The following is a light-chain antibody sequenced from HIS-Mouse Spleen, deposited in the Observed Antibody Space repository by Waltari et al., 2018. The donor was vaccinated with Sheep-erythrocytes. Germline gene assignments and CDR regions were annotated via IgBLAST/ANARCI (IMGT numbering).Light chain of an antibody. CDR2: WSS. CDR3: EQYYSTIT. J-gene: IGKJ4*01. CDR1: QGVLCTSNNKNY. V-gene: IGKV4-1*01. Sequence: DIVMTQSPDSLAVSLGERATINCKSSQGVLCTSNNKNYLAWYQQQPGQPPKLLLYWSSTREAGVPDRFGGSGSGTDFTLTISSLQAEDVAVYYCEQYYSTITFGGGTKVEIK.